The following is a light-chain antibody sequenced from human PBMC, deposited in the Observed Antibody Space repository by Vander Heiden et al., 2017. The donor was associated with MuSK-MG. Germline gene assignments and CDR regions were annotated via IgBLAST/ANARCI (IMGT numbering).Light chain of an antibody. CDR1: QGISNS. Sequence: DIQMTQSPSSLSASVGDRVTITCRASQGISNSLAWYQQKPGKAPRLLLYAASRLESGVPSRFSGSGSGTDYTLTISSLQPEDFATYYCQQEYSTAWTFGPGTKVEIK. CDR2: AAS. CDR3: QQEYSTAWT. V-gene: IGKV1-NL1*01. J-gene: IGKJ1*01.